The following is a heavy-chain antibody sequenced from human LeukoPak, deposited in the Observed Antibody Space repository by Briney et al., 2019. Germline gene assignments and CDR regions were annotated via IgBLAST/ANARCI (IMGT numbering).Heavy chain of an antibody. CDR2: IYYNGST. CDR1: GGSINSSSYY. V-gene: IGHV4-39*07. CDR3: ARAGGYDILTGYYRTFDY. D-gene: IGHD3-9*01. Sequence: SETLSLTCTVSGGSINSSSYYWGWIRQPPGKGLEWIGSIYYNGSTYYNPSLKSRVTISVDTSKNQFSLKLSSVTAADTAVYYCARAGGYDILTGYYRTFDYWGQGTLVTVSS. J-gene: IGHJ4*02.